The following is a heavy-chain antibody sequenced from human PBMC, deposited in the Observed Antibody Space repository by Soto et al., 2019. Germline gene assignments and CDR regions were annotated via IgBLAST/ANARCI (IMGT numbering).Heavy chain of an antibody. J-gene: IGHJ6*03. Sequence: VQLAQSGAEVKKPGASVKVSCKTSGDSFNDYYIHWVRQAPGQGLEWVGWINPNGGATKYAQKFQGRVTVTRDRSIRTVYMELSSLRSDDTAVYYCARESGGATATLDYYYFYMDVWGKGTTVTVSS. D-gene: IGHD5-12*01. CDR3: ARESGGATATLDYYYFYMDV. CDR2: INPNGGAT. V-gene: IGHV1-2*02. CDR1: GDSFNDYY.